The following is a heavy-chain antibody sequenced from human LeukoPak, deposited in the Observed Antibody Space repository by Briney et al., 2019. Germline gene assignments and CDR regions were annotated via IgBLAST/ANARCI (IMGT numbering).Heavy chain of an antibody. V-gene: IGHV4-59*11. CDR3: ASTYSSGWYAFDY. CDR2: IYYSGST. D-gene: IGHD6-19*01. J-gene: IGHJ4*02. Sequence: SETLSLTCTVSGGSISSHYWSWIRQPPGKGLEWIGYIYYSGSTNYNPSLRSRVTISVDTSKNQFSLKLSSVTAADTAVYYCASTYSSGWYAFDYWGQGTLVTVSS. CDR1: GGSISSHY.